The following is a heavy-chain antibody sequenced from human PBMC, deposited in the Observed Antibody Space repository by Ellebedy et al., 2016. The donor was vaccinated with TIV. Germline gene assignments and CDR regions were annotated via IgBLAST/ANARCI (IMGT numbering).Heavy chain of an antibody. Sequence: SETLSLTCTVSGGSISSYYWSWIRQPPGKGLEWIGYIYYSGSTNYNPSLKSRVTISVDTSKNQFSLKLSSVTAADTAVYYCARQIRGYTPRGYYYYYMDVWGKGTTVTVSS. CDR3: ARQIRGYTPRGYYYYYMDV. CDR1: GGSISSYY. J-gene: IGHJ6*03. D-gene: IGHD5-18*01. V-gene: IGHV4-59*08. CDR2: IYYSGST.